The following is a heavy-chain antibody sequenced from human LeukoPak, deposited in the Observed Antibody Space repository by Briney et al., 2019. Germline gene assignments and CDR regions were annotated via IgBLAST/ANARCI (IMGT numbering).Heavy chain of an antibody. D-gene: IGHD2-21*02. CDR3: ARAYCGGDCYFGFDY. CDR2: IYYSGST. CDR1: GGSISSYY. J-gene: IGHJ4*02. Sequence: KPSETLSLTCTVSGGSISSYYWSWIRQPPGKGLEWIGYIYYSGSTYYNPSLKSRVTISVDTSKNQFSLKLSSVTAADTAVYYCARAYCGGDCYFGFDYWGQGTLVSVSS. V-gene: IGHV4-59*04.